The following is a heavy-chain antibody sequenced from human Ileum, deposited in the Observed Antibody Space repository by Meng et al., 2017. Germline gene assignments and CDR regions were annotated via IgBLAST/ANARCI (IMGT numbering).Heavy chain of an antibody. CDR1: GITFDGYA. J-gene: IGHJ4*02. V-gene: IGHV3-23*01. Sequence: GGSLRLSCTASGITFDGYAMIWVRQPPGKGLEWVSFTTTYGDTTYYADSVKGRFTVSRDNSKNTLYVQMNSLRAEDTAVYYCATNTLFYDSSGYYYDGNDYWGQGTLVTVSS. CDR2: TTTYGDTT. CDR3: ATNTLFYDSSGYYYDGNDY. D-gene: IGHD3-22*01.